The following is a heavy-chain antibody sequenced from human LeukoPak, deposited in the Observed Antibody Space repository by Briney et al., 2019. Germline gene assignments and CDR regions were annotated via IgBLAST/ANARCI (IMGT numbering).Heavy chain of an antibody. CDR1: GFTFTRYW. CDR2: INTDGSST. V-gene: IGHV3-74*01. Sequence: GGSLRLSCAASGFTFTRYWMHWVRQAPGKGLVWVSRINTDGSSTSYADSVKGRFTISRDNAKNTLYLQMNSLRAEDTAVYYCAREATAEFDCWGQGTLVTVSS. CDR3: AREATAEFDC. D-gene: IGHD1-26*01. J-gene: IGHJ4*02.